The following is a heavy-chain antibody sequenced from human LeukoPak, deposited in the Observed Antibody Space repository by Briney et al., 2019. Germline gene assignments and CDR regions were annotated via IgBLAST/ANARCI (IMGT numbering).Heavy chain of an antibody. V-gene: IGHV1-2*02. CDR3: ARGPTIFGIVTFSYFDS. CDR2: MNPNTGGT. J-gene: IGHJ4*02. Sequence: GESLKISCKGSGYSFTSYWIGWVRQAPGQGLEWMGWMNPNTGGTNYAQNFQGRVTMTRDTSISTAYMELSWLESDDTAVFFCARGPTIFGIVTFSYFDSWGQGTLVTVSS. CDR1: GYSFTSYW. D-gene: IGHD3-3*01.